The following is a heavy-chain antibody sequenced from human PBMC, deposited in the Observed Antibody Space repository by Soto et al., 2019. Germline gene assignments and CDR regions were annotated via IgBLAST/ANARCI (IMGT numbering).Heavy chain of an antibody. CDR3: ARGRYCSSTSCYTGDNWFDP. V-gene: IGHV1-69*01. CDR2: IIPIFGTA. J-gene: IGHJ5*02. CDR1: GGTFSSYA. D-gene: IGHD2-2*02. Sequence: QVQLVQSGAEVKKPGSSVKVSCNASGGTFSSYAISWVRQAPGQGLEWMGGIIPIFGTANYAQKFQGRVTITADESTSTAYMELSSLRSEDTAVYYCARGRYCSSTSCYTGDNWFDPWGQGTLVTVS.